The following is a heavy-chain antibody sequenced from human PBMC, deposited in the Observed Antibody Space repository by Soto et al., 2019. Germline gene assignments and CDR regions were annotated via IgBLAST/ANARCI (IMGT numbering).Heavy chain of an antibody. Sequence: EMQLVESGGGLVQPGGSLKLCCAGSGLTFRNDWLSWVRQAPGKGLEWVANINQDGSERYYVDSVRGRFTISRDNVENSLYLQLNRLRPEDTAVYYCAVYGYGVSAAAYWGQGTLVTVSS. CDR3: AVYGYGVSAAAY. D-gene: IGHD4-17*01. CDR2: INQDGSER. V-gene: IGHV3-7*03. CDR1: GLTFRNDW. J-gene: IGHJ4*02.